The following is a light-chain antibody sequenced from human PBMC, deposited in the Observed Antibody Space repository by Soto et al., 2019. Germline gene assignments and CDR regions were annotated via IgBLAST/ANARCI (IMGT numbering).Light chain of an antibody. CDR3: QQYYSTPA. Sequence: DIVMTQSPDSLAVSLGERATINCKSRLSVLNSSNNKNYLAWYQQKPGQPPKLLISWASSRESGVPDRFSGSGSGTDFTLTTSSLQAEDVAVYYCQQYYSTPAFGQGTKVEIK. CDR2: WAS. J-gene: IGKJ1*01. V-gene: IGKV4-1*01. CDR1: LSVLNSSNNKNY.